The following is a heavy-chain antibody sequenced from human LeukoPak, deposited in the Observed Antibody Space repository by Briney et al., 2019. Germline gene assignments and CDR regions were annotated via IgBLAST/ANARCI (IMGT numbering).Heavy chain of an antibody. V-gene: IGHV4-59*01. CDR2: INYSGST. CDR1: GGSISSYS. J-gene: IGHJ4*02. CDR3: ARTLSRWDPFDY. Sequence: SETLSLTCSVSGGSISSYSWSWIRQPPGKGLEWIGYINYSGSTNYNPSLKSRVIISLDTSKNQFSLKLSSVTAADTAVYYCARTLSRWDPFDYWGQGTLVTVSS. D-gene: IGHD1-26*01.